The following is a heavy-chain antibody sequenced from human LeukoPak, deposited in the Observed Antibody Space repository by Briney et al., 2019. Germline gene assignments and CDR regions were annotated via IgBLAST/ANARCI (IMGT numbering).Heavy chain of an antibody. CDR2: INHSRST. D-gene: IGHD1-26*01. Sequence: SETLSLTCVLYGGSSSGYYWSWIRQPPGKGLEWIGEINHSRSTNYNPSLKSRVTISVDTSKNQFSLKLSSVSAADTAVYYCARDSGNYPYYFDYWGQGTLVTASS. CDR3: ARDSGNYPYYFDY. J-gene: IGHJ4*02. CDR1: GGSSSGYY. V-gene: IGHV4-34*01.